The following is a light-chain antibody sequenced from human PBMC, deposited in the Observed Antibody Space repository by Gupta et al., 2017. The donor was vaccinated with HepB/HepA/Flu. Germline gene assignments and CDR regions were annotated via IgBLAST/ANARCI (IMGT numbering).Light chain of an antibody. V-gene: IGKV3-11*01. CDR1: QSVGTY. J-gene: IGKJ3*01. CDR2: DAS. CDR3: QQRSDWPLFT. Sequence: EIVLTQSPATLSLSPGERATLSCRATQSVGTYLAWYQHKPGQAPRLLTYDASNRATGIPARFSGSGSGTDFTLTISSREPEDFAVYYCQQRSDWPLFTFGHGTRVDIK.